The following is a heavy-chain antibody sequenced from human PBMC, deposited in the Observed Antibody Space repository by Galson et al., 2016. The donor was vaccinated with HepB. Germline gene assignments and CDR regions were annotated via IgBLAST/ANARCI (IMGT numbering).Heavy chain of an antibody. Sequence: TLSLTCTVSGGSISSGNDYWTWIRQHPGKGLEWIGYIYHSGGTHYNPSLESRITISVDTSNNQFSLNLNSVTAADTAVYYCARDRGSPPGNFYLRGRGTLVTVSS. J-gene: IGHJ2*01. CDR3: ARDRGSPPGNFYL. CDR2: IYHSGGT. CDR1: GGSISSGNDY. V-gene: IGHV4-31*03. D-gene: IGHD1-26*01.